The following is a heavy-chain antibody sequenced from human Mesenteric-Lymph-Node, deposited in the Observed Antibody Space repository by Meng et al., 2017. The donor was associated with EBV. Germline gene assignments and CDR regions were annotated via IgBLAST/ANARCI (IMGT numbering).Heavy chain of an antibody. J-gene: IGHJ4*02. D-gene: IGHD4-23*01. Sequence: HARRVQSGGEVNRPVALMKASCKAFGSIFSDAGIRWVHTSARQGLEWMGWISAYNGYTDYAKDFYGRVTMHTNTSTNTAYMEMRSLRSDDTAVYYGAREVLGAVVTPSRFDYWGQGTLVTVSS. V-gene: IGHV1-18*01. CDR3: AREVLGAVVTPSRFDY. CDR2: ISAYNGYT. CDR1: GSIFSDAG.